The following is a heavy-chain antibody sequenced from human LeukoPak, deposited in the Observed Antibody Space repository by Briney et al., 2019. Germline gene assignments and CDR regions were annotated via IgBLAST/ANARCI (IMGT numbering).Heavy chain of an antibody. V-gene: IGHV3-23*01. D-gene: IGHD6-13*01. Sequence: GGSLRLSCAASGFTFSSYAMSWVRQAPGKGLECVSAISGSGGSTYYADSVKGRLTISRDNSKNTLYLQMNSLRADDTAVYYCAKDGSSWAFDYWGQGTLVTVSS. CDR1: GFTFSSYA. CDR3: AKDGSSWAFDY. CDR2: ISGSGGST. J-gene: IGHJ4*02.